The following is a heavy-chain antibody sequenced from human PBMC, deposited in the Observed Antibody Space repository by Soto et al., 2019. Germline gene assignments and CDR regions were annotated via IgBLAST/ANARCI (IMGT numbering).Heavy chain of an antibody. D-gene: IGHD3-10*01. CDR2: ITNDGSST. V-gene: IGHV3-74*03. CDR3: ARVREYYFDY. CDR1: GFTFSGYW. Sequence: PGGSLRLSCAASGFTFSGYWMHWVRQAPGKGLEWVSRITNDGSSTAYADSVKGRFSISRDNSKNTVYLQMNSLRAEDTAVYYCARVREYYFDYWGQGTLVTVSS. J-gene: IGHJ4*02.